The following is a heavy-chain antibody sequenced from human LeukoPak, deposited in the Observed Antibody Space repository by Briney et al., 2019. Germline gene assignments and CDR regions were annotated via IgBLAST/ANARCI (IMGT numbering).Heavy chain of an antibody. CDR1: GYTFTGYY. CDR3: ARSGVKRYFGWLLSPTEYFQH. Sequence: ASVKVPCKASGYTFTGYYMHWVRQAPGQGLEWMGWINPNSGGTNYAQKFQGRVTMTRDTSISTAYMELSRLRSDDTAVYYCARSGVKRYFGWLLSPTEYFQHWGQGTLVTVSS. D-gene: IGHD3-9*01. J-gene: IGHJ1*01. CDR2: INPNSGGT. V-gene: IGHV1-2*02.